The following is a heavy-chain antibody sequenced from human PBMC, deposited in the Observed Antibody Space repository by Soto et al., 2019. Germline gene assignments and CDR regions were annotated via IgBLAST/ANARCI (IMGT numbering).Heavy chain of an antibody. CDR1: GYTFTSYG. Sequence: QAQLVQSGGEVKKPGASVKVSCRASGYTFTSYGYAWVRQAPGQGLEWMGWISAYNGDTNYAQKFQDRVTLTTATSTTTAHMERRSLGSDDTAVYYCARSGAYCTSITCLFDSFWGLGTLVTVSS. V-gene: IGHV1-18*01. J-gene: IGHJ4*02. D-gene: IGHD2-8*01. CDR2: ISAYNGDT. CDR3: ARSGAYCTSITCLFDSF.